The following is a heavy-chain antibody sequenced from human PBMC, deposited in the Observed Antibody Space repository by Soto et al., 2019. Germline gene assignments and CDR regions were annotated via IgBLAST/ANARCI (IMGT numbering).Heavy chain of an antibody. D-gene: IGHD3-10*01. Sequence: QVQLVQSGAEVKKPGASVKVSCKASGYTFTGYYMHWVRQAPGQGLERMGWINPNSGGTNYAQKGQGWVTMTRDTSISTAYMELSRLRSDDTAVYYCASSRFGESDAFDIWGQGTMVTVSS. J-gene: IGHJ3*02. CDR2: INPNSGGT. V-gene: IGHV1-2*04. CDR1: GYTFTGYY. CDR3: ASSRFGESDAFDI.